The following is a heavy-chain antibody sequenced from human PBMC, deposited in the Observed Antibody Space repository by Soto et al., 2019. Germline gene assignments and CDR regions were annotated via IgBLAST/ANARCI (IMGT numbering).Heavy chain of an antibody. CDR1: GFTFSSYA. D-gene: IGHD3-10*01. CDR2: ISYDGSNK. V-gene: IGHV3-30-3*01. Sequence: QVQLVESGGGVVQPGRSLRLSCAASGFTFSSYAMHWVRQAPGKGLERVAVISYDGSNKYYADSVKGRFTISRDNSKNTLYLQMNSLRAEDTAVYYCARETRTYYYGSGFDYWGQGTLVTVSS. J-gene: IGHJ4*02. CDR3: ARETRTYYYGSGFDY.